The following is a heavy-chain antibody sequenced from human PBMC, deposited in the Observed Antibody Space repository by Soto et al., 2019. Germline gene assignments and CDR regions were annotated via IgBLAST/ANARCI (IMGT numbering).Heavy chain of an antibody. CDR1: GFTFSDAA. CDR2: IRTKPNSYAT. D-gene: IGHD2-21*01. CDR3: VRRPIDNWFDH. V-gene: IGHV3-73*01. J-gene: IGHJ5*02. Sequence: PGGSLSLSCAASGFTFSDAAMHWVRQASGRGLEWVGHIRTKPNSYATAYAASVKGRFIISRDDSRYTVYLQMTSLKTVATAVYSCVRRPIDNWFDHWGQGTLVTVSS.